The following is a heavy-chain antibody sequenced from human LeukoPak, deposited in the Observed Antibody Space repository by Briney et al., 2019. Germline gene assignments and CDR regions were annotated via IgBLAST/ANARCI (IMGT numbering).Heavy chain of an antibody. Sequence: ASVKVSCKASGYTFTSYDINWVRQATGQGLEWMGWMNPNSGNTGYAQKFQGRVTMARNTSISTAYMELSSLRSEGTAVYYCARHSTPGTYYDILTGQGFSDYWGQGTLVTVSS. D-gene: IGHD3-9*01. CDR3: ARHSTPGTYYDILTGQGFSDY. CDR1: GYTFTSYD. CDR2: MNPNSGNT. J-gene: IGHJ4*02. V-gene: IGHV1-8*01.